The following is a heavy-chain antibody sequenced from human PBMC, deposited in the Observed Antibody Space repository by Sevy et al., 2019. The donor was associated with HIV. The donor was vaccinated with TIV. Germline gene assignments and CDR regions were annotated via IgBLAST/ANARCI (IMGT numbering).Heavy chain of an antibody. CDR2: ISGSDST. J-gene: IGHJ4*02. V-gene: IGHV3-23*01. Sequence: GGSLRLSGTASGFTFRTYAMCWVRQAPGKGRDWVSGKGLEWVSAISGSDSTYYAGSVKDRFTISSDTYKNTFYLQMNALRAEDTVVYYRANWGDHDFWSSYSYFDYWGQGALVTVSS. D-gene: IGHD3-3*01. CDR1: GFTFRTYA. CDR3: ANWGDHDFWSSYSYFDY.